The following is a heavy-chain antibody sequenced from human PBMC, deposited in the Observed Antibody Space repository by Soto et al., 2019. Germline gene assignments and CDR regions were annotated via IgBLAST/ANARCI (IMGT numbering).Heavy chain of an antibody. D-gene: IGHD5-12*01. CDR1: GFSLSTSGMC. V-gene: IGHV2-70*11. J-gene: IGHJ4*02. CDR2: IDWDDDK. Sequence: GSGPTLVNTTQTLTLTCTFSGFSLSTSGMCVSWIRQPPGKALEWLARIDWDDDKYYSTSLKTRLTISKDTSKNQVVLTMTNMDPVDTATYYCARIGDGYNHNAPDYWGQGTLVTVSS. CDR3: ARIGDGYNHNAPDY.